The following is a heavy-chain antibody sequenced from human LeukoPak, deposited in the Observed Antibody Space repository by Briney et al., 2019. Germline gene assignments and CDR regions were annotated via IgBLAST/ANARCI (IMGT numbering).Heavy chain of an antibody. CDR1: GFTFSSYG. V-gene: IGHV3-33*01. CDR3: AREYPRYGMDV. D-gene: IGHD2-2*02. Sequence: GGSLRLSCAASGFTFSSYGMHWARQAPGKGLEWVAVIWYDGSNKYYADSVKGRFTISRDNSKNTLYLQMNSLRAEDTAVYYCAREYPRYGMDVWGQGTTVTVSS. J-gene: IGHJ6*02. CDR2: IWYDGSNK.